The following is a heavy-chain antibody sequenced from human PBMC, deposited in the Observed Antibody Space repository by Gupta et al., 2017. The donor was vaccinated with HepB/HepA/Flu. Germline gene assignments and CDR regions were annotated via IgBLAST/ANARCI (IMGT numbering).Heavy chain of an antibody. CDR1: GGSFSGYY. J-gene: IGHJ6*03. V-gene: IGHV4-34*01. D-gene: IGHD2-2*01. CDR2: INHSGST. CDR3: ARVVVPTSIEHYYYMDV. Sequence: QVQLQQWGAGLLKPSETLSLTCAVYGGSFSGYYWTWIRQPPGKGLEWIGEINHSGSTNYNPSLKSRVTISVDTSKSQFSLKLSSVTAADTAVYYCARVVVPTSIEHYYYMDVWGKGTTVTVSS.